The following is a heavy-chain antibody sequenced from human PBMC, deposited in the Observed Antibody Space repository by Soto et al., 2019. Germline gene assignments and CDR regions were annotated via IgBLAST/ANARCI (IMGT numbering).Heavy chain of an antibody. V-gene: IGHV4-34*01. CDR3: ARGVVRGVRGYYYYGMDG. D-gene: IGHD3-10*01. J-gene: IGHJ6*02. CDR1: GGSFSGYY. CDR2: INHSGST. Sequence: PSETLSLTCAVYGGSFSGYYWSWIRQPPGKGLEWIGEINHSGSTNYNPSLKSRVTISVDTSKNQFSLKLSSVTAADTAVYYCARGVVRGVRGYYYYGMDGWGQGTTVTVSS.